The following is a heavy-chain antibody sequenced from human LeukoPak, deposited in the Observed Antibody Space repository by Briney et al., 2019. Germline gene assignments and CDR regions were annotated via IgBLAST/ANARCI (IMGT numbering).Heavy chain of an antibody. V-gene: IGHV1-18*01. D-gene: IGHD5-12*01. Sequence: ASVKVSCKASGYTFTSYGISWVRQAPGQGLEWMGWISAYNGNTNYAQKLQVRVTMTTDTSTSTAYMELRSLRSGDTAVYYCARDSYVVATLRHFDYWGQGTLVTVSS. CDR2: ISAYNGNT. J-gene: IGHJ4*02. CDR3: ARDSYVVATLRHFDY. CDR1: GYTFTSYG.